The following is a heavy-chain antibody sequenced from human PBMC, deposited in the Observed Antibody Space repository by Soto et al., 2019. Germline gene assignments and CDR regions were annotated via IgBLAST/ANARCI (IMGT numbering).Heavy chain of an antibody. CDR3: ARDVGSASYRPFDY. Sequence: QVQLVQSGTEVKIPGASVKVSCKTSGYTFMNYGISWVRQAPGQGLEWMGWISTYNDNTNYAQKFQGRVSMTTDTATSAAYMELRGLRSDDTAVYYCARDVGSASYRPFDYWGQATLVTVSS. V-gene: IGHV1-18*01. CDR1: GYTFMNYG. CDR2: ISTYNDNT. D-gene: IGHD3-10*01. J-gene: IGHJ4*02.